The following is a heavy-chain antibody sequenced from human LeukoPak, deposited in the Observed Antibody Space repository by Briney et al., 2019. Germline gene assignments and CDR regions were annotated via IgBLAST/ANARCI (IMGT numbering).Heavy chain of an antibody. V-gene: IGHV3-30*04. D-gene: IGHD3-22*01. CDR2: ISYDGSNK. J-gene: IGHJ4*02. CDR1: GFTFSSYA. CDR3: ARVGYDSSGYFHFFDY. Sequence: PGGSLRLSCAASGFTFSSYAMHWVRQAPGKGLEWVAVISYDGSNKYYADSVKGRFTISRDNSKNTLYLQMNSLRAEDTAVYYCARVGYDSSGYFHFFDYWGQGTLVTVSS.